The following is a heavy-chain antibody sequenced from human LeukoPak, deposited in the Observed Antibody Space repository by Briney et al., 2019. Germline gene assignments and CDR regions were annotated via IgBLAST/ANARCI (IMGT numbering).Heavy chain of an antibody. D-gene: IGHD3-22*01. V-gene: IGHV4-59*01. Sequence: KPSETLSLTCTVSGGSISSYYWSWIRQPPGKGLEWIGYIYYSGSTNYNPSLKSRVTISVDTSKNQFSLKLSSVTAADTAVYYCARREPINSSGYYFDYWGQGTLVTVSS. CDR3: ARREPINSSGYYFDY. CDR2: IYYSGST. J-gene: IGHJ4*02. CDR1: GGSISSYY.